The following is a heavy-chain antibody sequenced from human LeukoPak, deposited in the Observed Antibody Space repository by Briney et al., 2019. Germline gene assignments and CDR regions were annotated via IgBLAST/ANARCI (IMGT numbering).Heavy chain of an antibody. V-gene: IGHV4-4*09. J-gene: IGHJ4*02. CDR1: GGSISNYF. CDR3: TRGFLRIDY. Sequence: PSETLSLTCTVSGGSISNYFWSWIRQPPGKGLEWIGYIYTSGNTNYNPSLESRVTMSVDTSKNQFSLRLNSVTAADTAVYYCTRGFLRIDYWGQGTLVTVSS. CDR2: IYTSGNT.